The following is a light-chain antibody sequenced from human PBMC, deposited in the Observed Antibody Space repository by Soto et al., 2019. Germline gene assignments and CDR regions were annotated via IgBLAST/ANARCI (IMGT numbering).Light chain of an antibody. J-gene: IGKJ1*01. CDR3: QQYYSTLRT. CDR1: QSVLYISNNKNY. Sequence: DIVMTQSPDSLAVSLGERATINCKSSQSVLYISNNKNYLAWYQQKPGQPPKLLIYWASTRESGVPDRFSGSGSGTDFTPTISSLQAEDVAVYYCQQYYSTLRTFGQGTKVDI. CDR2: WAS. V-gene: IGKV4-1*01.